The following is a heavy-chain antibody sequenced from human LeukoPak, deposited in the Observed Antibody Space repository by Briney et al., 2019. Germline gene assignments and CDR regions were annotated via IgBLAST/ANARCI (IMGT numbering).Heavy chain of an antibody. CDR2: IRSRSSSI. J-gene: IGHJ6*04. CDR1: GFTFSSYS. D-gene: IGHD3-10*02. V-gene: IGHV3-21*01. CDR3: AELGITMIGGV. Sequence: PGGSLRLSCAASGFTFSSYSMNWVRQAPGKGLEWVSSIRSRSSSIYYADSVEGRFTISRDNAKNSLYLQMNSLRAEDTAVYYCAELGITMIGGVWGKGTTVTISS.